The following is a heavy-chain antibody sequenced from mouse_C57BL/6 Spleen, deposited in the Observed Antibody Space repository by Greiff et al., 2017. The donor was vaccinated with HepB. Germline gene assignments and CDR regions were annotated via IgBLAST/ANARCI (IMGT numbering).Heavy chain of an antibody. Sequence: EVQLQQSGPVLVKPGASVKMSCKASGYTFTDYYMNWVKQSHGKSLEWIGVINPYNGGTSYNQKFKGKATLTVDKSSSTAYMELNSLTSEDSAVYYCARPPLRYDWLAYWGQGTLVTVSA. V-gene: IGHV1-19*01. CDR1: GYTFTDYY. D-gene: IGHD1-1*01. CDR2: INPYNGGT. J-gene: IGHJ3*01. CDR3: ARPPLRYDWLAY.